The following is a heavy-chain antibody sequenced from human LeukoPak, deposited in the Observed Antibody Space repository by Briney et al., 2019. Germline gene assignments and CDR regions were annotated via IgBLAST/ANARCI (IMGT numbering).Heavy chain of an antibody. CDR1: GFTFSSYS. CDR2: ISSSSSTI. J-gene: IGHJ6*02. CDR3: ASVGNYYYYGMDV. D-gene: IGHD1-1*01. Sequence: GGSLRLSCAASGFTFSSYSMNWVRQAPGKGLEWVSYISSSSSTIYYADSVKGRFTISRDNAKNSLYLQMNSLRAEDTAVYYCASVGNYYYYGMDVWGQGTTVTVSS. V-gene: IGHV3-48*04.